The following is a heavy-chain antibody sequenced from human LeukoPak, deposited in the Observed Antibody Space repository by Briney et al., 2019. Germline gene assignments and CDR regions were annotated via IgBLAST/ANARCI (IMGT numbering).Heavy chain of an antibody. D-gene: IGHD2-2*02. Sequence: ASVKVSCKASGYTFTNYYMHWVRQAPGQGLEWMGWINPNSGGTNYAQKFQGRVTMTRDTSISTAYMELSRLRSDDTAVYYCASTEVRYCSSTSCYRVDYWGQGTLVTVSS. CDR3: ASTEVRYCSSTSCYRVDY. CDR1: GYTFTNYY. CDR2: INPNSGGT. J-gene: IGHJ4*02. V-gene: IGHV1-2*02.